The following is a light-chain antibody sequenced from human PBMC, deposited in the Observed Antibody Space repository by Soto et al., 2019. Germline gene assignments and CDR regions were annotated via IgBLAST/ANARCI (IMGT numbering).Light chain of an antibody. CDR2: EVS. CDR3: CSYAGSSTLVYV. CDR1: TRDVGSYKL. V-gene: IGLV2-23*02. J-gene: IGLJ1*01. Sequence: QSALTQPASVSGSPGQSITISCTGTTRDVGSYKLVSWYQQNPGKAPKLIIYEVSNRPSGVSNRFFGSKLGNTASLTISGRQAEDEADYFCCSYAGSSTLVYVFGTGTKVTVL.